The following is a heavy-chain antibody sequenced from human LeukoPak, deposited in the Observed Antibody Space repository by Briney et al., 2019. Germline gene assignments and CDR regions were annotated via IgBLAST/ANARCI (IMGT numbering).Heavy chain of an antibody. D-gene: IGHD2-15*01. V-gene: IGHV3-21*01. Sequence: GGSLRLSCAASGFTFSSYSMNWVRQAPGKGLEWVSSISSSSSNIYYADSVKGRFTISRDNAKNSLYLQMNSLRAEDTAVYYCARRRYWRYYYYMDVWGKGATVTVSS. CDR2: ISSSSSNI. CDR3: ARRRYWRYYYYMDV. J-gene: IGHJ6*03. CDR1: GFTFSSYS.